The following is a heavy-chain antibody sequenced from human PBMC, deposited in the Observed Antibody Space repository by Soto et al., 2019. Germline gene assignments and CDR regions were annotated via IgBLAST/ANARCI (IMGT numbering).Heavy chain of an antibody. V-gene: IGHV3-23*01. Sequence: EVQLLESGGGSVQPGGSLRLSCAASGFTFSDYGMSWVRQAPGKGLEWVSVISAGGGITSYAESVRGRFTISRDNSKNTLYLQMNSLGAEDTAVYFCASHRTSVTTPHDYWGQGTLVTVSS. J-gene: IGHJ4*02. D-gene: IGHD4-17*01. CDR2: ISAGGGIT. CDR3: ASHRTSVTTPHDY. CDR1: GFTFSDYG.